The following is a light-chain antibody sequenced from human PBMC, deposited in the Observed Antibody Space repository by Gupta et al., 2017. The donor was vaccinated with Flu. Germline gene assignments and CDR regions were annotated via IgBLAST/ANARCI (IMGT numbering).Light chain of an antibody. CDR3: PGCDTITYHWL. J-gene: IGLJ3*02. CDR1: NSGSET. Sequence: QTANIACEGANSGSETVNWYQPKPGQAPVLVLYDDHFIPSGIPARFSRSNSVNTATLTISRVYAGDDADYSWPGCDTITYHWLFGGGTILTVL. CDR2: DDH. V-gene: IGLV3-21*02.